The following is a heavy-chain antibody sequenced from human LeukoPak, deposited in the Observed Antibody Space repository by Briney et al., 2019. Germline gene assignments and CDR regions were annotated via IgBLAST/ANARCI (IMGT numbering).Heavy chain of an antibody. Sequence: GXALRLSCAASGFTFTTDAMTWVRQAPGKGLQWVSAISGSGGDTYYEDSVKGRFTISRDNSKNMMYLQMNSLRAEDTAVYYCARDSSGWSKNYWGQGTLVXVXS. V-gene: IGHV3-23*01. CDR3: ARDSSGWSKNY. CDR1: GFTFTTDA. CDR2: ISGSGGDT. D-gene: IGHD6-19*01. J-gene: IGHJ4*02.